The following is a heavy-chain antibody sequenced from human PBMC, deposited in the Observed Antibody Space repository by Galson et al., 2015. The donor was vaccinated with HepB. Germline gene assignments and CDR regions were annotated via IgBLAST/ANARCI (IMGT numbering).Heavy chain of an antibody. J-gene: IGHJ6*03. Sequence: LRLSCAASGFTFSSYSMHWVRQAPGKGLEWVSSISSSSSYIYYADSVKGRFTISRDNAKNSLYLQMNSLRAEDTAVYYCARGHWAIFGVVIMYPYYYYYMDVWGKGTTVTVSS. V-gene: IGHV3-21*01. CDR1: GFTFSSYS. CDR3: ARGHWAIFGVVIMYPYYYYYMDV. D-gene: IGHD3-3*01. CDR2: ISSSSSYI.